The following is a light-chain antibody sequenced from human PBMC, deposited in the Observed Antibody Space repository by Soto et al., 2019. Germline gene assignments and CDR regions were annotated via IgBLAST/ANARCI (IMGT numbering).Light chain of an antibody. V-gene: IGKV1-39*01. J-gene: IGKJ4*01. CDR3: QQTYASLRT. CDR1: QGISTF. CDR2: AAS. Sequence: VGDRVTITCRASQGISTFLNWYQQKPGKAPRLLIYAASRLQSGVPARFSGSGVETDFTLTILSLQPEDFAIYYCQQTYASLRTFGGGTKVDIK.